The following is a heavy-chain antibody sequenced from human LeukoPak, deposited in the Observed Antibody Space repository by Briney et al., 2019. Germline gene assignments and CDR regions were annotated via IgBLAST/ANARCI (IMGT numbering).Heavy chain of an antibody. CDR2: IDPDGSDI. CDR3: IRGSSSY. CDR1: GFSFSTSW. J-gene: IGHJ4*02. Sequence: GGSLRLSCVASGFSFSTSWMSWVRQAPGKGLEWLANIDPDGSDIYYVDSVKGRFTVSRDNAKNSLYLQMNSLRVEDTATYYCIRGSSSYWGQGTLVTV. V-gene: IGHV3-7*04.